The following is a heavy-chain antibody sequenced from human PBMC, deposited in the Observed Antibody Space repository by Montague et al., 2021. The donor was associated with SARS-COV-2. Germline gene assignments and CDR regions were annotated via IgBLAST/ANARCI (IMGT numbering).Heavy chain of an antibody. CDR3: TSGREGNYNVMDV. J-gene: IGHJ6*02. Sequence: CAISGDSVSSNGATWSWVRQSPSSGLDRLGRSYYRPKWYNDYAVSVRGRVTTNPDTSKDQFSLQLNSVTPEDTAIYYCTSGREGNYNVMDVWGQGTTVTVSS. V-gene: IGHV6-1*01. D-gene: IGHD1-1*01. CDR2: SYYRPKWYN. CDR1: GDSVSSNGAT.